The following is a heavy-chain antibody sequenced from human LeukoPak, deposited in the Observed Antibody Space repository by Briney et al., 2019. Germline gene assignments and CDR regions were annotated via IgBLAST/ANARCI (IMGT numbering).Heavy chain of an antibody. J-gene: IGHJ4*02. CDR2: IYSGGST. Sequence: GGSLRLSCAASGFTFSSYSMTWVRQAPGKGLEWLSVIYSGGSTYYAGSVKGRFTISRDNSKNTLYLQMNSLRAEDTAVYYCAKSGGSTSKYYFDYWGQGTLVTVSS. V-gene: IGHV3-53*01. CDR1: GFTFSSYS. CDR3: AKSGGSTSKYYFDY. D-gene: IGHD2-2*01.